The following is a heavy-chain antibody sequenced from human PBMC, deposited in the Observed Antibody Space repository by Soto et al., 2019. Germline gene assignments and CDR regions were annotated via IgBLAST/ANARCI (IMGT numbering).Heavy chain of an antibody. V-gene: IGHV1-18*04. CDR3: ARERVPAAIRYYYGMDV. CDR1: GYTFTSYG. D-gene: IGHD2-2*02. CDR2: ISAYNGNT. Sequence: ASVKVSCTASGYTFTSYGISWVRQAPGQGLEWMGWISAYNGNTNYAQKLQGRVTMTTDTSTSTAYMELRSLRSDDTAVYYCARERVPAAIRYYYGMDVWGQGTTVTVSS. J-gene: IGHJ6*02.